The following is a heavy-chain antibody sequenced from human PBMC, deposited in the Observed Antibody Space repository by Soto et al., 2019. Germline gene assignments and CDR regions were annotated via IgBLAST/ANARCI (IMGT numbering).Heavy chain of an antibody. D-gene: IGHD5-12*01. CDR3: ARGDGWLRCTFDP. J-gene: IGHJ5*02. V-gene: IGHV4-61*01. CDR1: GGSVSSGSYY. CDR2: IYYSGST. Sequence: LETLSLTCTVSGGSVSSGSYYWSWIRQPPGKGLEWMGYIYYSGSTNYNPSLKSRVTISVDTSKNQFSLKLSSVTAADTAVYYCARGDGWLRCTFDPWGQGTLVTVS.